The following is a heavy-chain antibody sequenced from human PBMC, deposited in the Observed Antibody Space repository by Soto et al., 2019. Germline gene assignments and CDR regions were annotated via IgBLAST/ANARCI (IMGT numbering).Heavy chain of an antibody. CDR1: GYTFSTYD. CDR2: MNPNSGDT. D-gene: IGHD3-10*01. CDR3: ARVNYYGSGSYEDFSYYYGLDV. V-gene: IGHV1-8*01. Sequence: ASVKVSCKASGYTFSTYDINWVRQAPGQGLEWMGWMNPNSGDTGYAQKFLGRVTMTRDSSIRTVYMELSSLSSEDTAVYYCARVNYYGSGSYEDFSYYYGLDVWGQGTTVTVSS. J-gene: IGHJ6*02.